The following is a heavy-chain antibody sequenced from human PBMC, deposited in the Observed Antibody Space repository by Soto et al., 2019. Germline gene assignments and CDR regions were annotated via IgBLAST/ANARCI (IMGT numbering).Heavy chain of an antibody. V-gene: IGHV4-31*03. D-gene: IGHD3-10*01. J-gene: IGHJ4*02. CDR3: ATGDLTAGELFFGY. CDR1: GGSVTSANYY. CDR2: NQYTGNP. Sequence: QVQLQESGPGLVKPSQTLSLTCTVSGGSVTSANYYCNWVRQLPGKGLEWIGYNQYTGNPFYNPSLKSRVSISVDTSKNQFSLKLSSVTAADTAVYYCATGDLTAGELFFGYGGQGILVTVSP.